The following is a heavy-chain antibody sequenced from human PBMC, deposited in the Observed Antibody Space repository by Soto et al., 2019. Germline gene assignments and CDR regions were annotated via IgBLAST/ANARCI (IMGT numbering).Heavy chain of an antibody. CDR2: ISYDGSNK. V-gene: IGHV3-30*18. CDR3: AKGGGDPPTIVVVTPYFDY. D-gene: IGHD3-22*01. Sequence: PGGSLRLSCAASGFTFSSYGMHWVRQAPGKGLEWVAVISYDGSNKYYADSVKGRFTISRDNSKNTLYLQMNSLRAEDTAVYYCAKGGGDPPTIVVVTPYFDYWGQGTLVTVPQ. CDR1: GFTFSSYG. J-gene: IGHJ4*02.